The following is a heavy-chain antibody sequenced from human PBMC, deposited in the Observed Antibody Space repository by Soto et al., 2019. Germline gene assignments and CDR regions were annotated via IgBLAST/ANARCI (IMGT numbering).Heavy chain of an antibody. Sequence: QVQLVQSGAEVKKPGASVKVSCKASGYTFTSYGISWVRQAPGQGLEWMGWISAYNGNTNYAQKLQGRDTITTDTSTSTAYLALRSLRSDDTAMYYCARAMVEMATISDYCGQGTLVTVSS. CDR3: ARAMVEMATISDY. J-gene: IGHJ4*02. CDR1: GYTFTSYG. D-gene: IGHD5-12*01. V-gene: IGHV1-18*01. CDR2: ISAYNGNT.